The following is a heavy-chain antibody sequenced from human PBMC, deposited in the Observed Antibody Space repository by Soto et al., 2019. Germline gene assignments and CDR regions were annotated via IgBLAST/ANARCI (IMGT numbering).Heavy chain of an antibody. J-gene: IGHJ4*02. V-gene: IGHV4-34*01. CDR1: GGSFSGYY. Sequence: QVQLQLWGAGLLKPSETLSLTCAVYGGSFSGYYWSWIRQPPGKGLEWIGEINPSGSTNYIPSLKSRVTISVDTSKKQFPLKLSSVTAAEAAVDYCARDLRGPFDYWGQGTLVTVSS. CDR3: ARDLRGPFDY. CDR2: INPSGST.